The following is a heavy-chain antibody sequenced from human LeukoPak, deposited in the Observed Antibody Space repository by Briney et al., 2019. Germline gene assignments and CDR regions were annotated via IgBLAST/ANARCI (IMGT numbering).Heavy chain of an antibody. J-gene: IGHJ4*02. V-gene: IGHV4-39*01. CDR2: IYYSGST. CDR1: GGSISSSSYY. D-gene: IGHD3-16*01. CDR3: ARQEYDYVWGEDY. Sequence: PSETLSLTCTVSGGSISSSSYYWGWIRQPPGKGLEWIGSIYYSGSTYYNPSLKSRVTISVDTSKNQFSLKLSSVTAADTAVYYCARQEYDYVWGEDYWGQGTLVTVSS.